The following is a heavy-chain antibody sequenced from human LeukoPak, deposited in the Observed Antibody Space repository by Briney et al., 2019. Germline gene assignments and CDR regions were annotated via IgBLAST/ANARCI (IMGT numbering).Heavy chain of an antibody. CDR1: GFTFSSYA. CDR3: AREPTVTTSGY. Sequence: GGSLRLSCEASGFTFSSYAMSWVRQAPGKGLEWVSAISGSGVTTHYAGSVKGRFTISRDDAKNSLYLQMNSLRAEDTAMYYCAREPTVTTSGYWGQGTLVTVSS. V-gene: IGHV3-23*01. D-gene: IGHD4-17*01. J-gene: IGHJ4*02. CDR2: ISGSGVTT.